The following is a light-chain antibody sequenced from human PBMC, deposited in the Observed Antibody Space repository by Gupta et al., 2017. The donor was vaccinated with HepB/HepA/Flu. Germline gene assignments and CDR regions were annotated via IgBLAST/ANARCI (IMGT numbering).Light chain of an antibody. CDR3: QSYDSSLSGGV. CDR1: SSNIGAGYN. Sequence: SVLTQPPSASGAPGQRVSISYTGSSSNIGAGYNVHWYQQVPGTAPKLLIYGNTNRPSGVPDRFSGSKSGTSASLAITGLQAEDEAEYYCQSYDSSLSGGVFGGGTKLTVL. CDR2: GNT. J-gene: IGLJ3*02. V-gene: IGLV1-40*01.